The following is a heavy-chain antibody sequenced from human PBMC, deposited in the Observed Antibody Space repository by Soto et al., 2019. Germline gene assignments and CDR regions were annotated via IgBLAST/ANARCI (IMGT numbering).Heavy chain of an antibody. D-gene: IGHD2-15*01. CDR1: GFTFSSYA. J-gene: IGHJ5*02. CDR3: AREVAWYGGNWFDP. V-gene: IGHV3-30-3*01. CDR2: ISYDGSNK. Sequence: QVQLVESGGGVVQPGRSLRLSCAASGFTFSSYAMHWVRQAPGKGLEWVAVISYDGSNKYYADSVKGRFTISRDNSKNTLYLQMNSLRAEDTAVYYCAREVAWYGGNWFDPWGQGTLVTVSS.